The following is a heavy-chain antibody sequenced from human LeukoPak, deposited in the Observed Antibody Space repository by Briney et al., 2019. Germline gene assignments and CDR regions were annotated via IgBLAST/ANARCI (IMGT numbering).Heavy chain of an antibody. CDR3: ARKAMVRELSPMDY. J-gene: IGHJ4*02. D-gene: IGHD3-10*01. CDR1: GYTFTSYG. Sequence: GASVKVSCKASGYTFTSYGISWVRQAPGQGLEWMGWISAYNGSTNYAQKLQGRVTMTTDTSTSTAYMELRSLRSDDTAVYYCARKAMVRELSPMDYWGQGTLVTVSS. CDR2: ISAYNGST. V-gene: IGHV1-18*01.